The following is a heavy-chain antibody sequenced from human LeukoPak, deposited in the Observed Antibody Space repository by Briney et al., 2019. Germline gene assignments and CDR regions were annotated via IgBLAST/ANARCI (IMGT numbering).Heavy chain of an antibody. D-gene: IGHD6-19*01. CDR3: ARDSSGWFVDY. CDR1: RYTFTGYY. J-gene: IGHJ4*02. Sequence: GASVKVSCKTSRYTFTGYYMHWVRQAPGQGLEWMGWINPNSGGTNYAQKFQGRVTMTRDTSISTAYMELSRLRSDDTAVYYCARDSSGWFVDYWGQGTLVTVSS. CDR2: INPNSGGT. V-gene: IGHV1-2*02.